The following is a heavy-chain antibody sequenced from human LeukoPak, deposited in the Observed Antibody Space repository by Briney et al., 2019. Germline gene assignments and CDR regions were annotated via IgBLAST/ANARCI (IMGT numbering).Heavy chain of an antibody. V-gene: IGHV4-39*01. J-gene: IGHJ4*02. CDR3: ARHVDHEVLRYFDWSLGS. D-gene: IGHD3-9*01. CDR2: IYYSGST. Sequence: PSETLSLTCTVSGGSISSSSYYWGWIRQPPGKGLEWIGSIYYSGSTYYNPSLKSRVTISVDTSKNQFSPKLSSVTAADTAVYYCARHVDHEVLRYFDWSLGSWGQGTLVTVSS. CDR1: GGSISSSSYY.